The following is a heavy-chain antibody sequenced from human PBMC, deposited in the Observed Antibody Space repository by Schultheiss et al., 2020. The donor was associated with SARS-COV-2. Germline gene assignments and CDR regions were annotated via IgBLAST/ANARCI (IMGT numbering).Heavy chain of an antibody. CDR1: GFSLTTSAMC. D-gene: IGHD6-6*01. J-gene: IGHJ6*02. V-gene: IGHV2-70*01. CDR2: IDWDDDK. CDR3: ARVQRVEAGYYYGMDV. Sequence: SGPTLVKPTQTLTLTSSFSGFSLTTSAMCVSWIRQPPGKALEWLALIDWDDDKYYSTSLKTRLTISKDTSKNQVVLTMTNMDPVDTATYYCARVQRVEAGYYYGMDVWGQGTTVTVSS.